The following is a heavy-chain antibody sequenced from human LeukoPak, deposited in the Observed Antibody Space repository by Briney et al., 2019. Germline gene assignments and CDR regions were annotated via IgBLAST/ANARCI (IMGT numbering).Heavy chain of an antibody. D-gene: IGHD2-2*01. CDR2: ISSDGSNK. CDR1: GFTFSSYG. V-gene: IGHV3-30*18. J-gene: IGHJ4*02. Sequence: GGSLRLSCAASGFTFSSYGMHWVRQAPGKGLEWVAVISSDGSNKYYADSVKGRFTISRDNSKNTLYLQMNSLRAEDTAVYYCAKGEGALIPAEDENFDHWGQGTLVTVSS. CDR3: AKGEGALIPAEDENFDH.